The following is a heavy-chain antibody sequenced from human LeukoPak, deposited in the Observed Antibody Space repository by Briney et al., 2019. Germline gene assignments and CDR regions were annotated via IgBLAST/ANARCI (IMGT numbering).Heavy chain of an antibody. CDR1: GGSISSYY. CDR3: ARQRGYCSSTSCYDPPINWFDP. D-gene: IGHD2-2*01. J-gene: IGHJ5*02. Sequence: PSETLSLTCTVSGGSISSYYWSWIRQPPGKGLEWIGYIYYSGSTNYNPSLKSRVTISVDTSKNQFSLKPSSVTAADTAVYYCARQRGYCSSTSCYDPPINWFDPWGQGTLVTVSS. CDR2: IYYSGST. V-gene: IGHV4-59*01.